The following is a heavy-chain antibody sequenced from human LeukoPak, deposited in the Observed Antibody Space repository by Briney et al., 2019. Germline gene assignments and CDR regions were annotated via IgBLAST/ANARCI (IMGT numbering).Heavy chain of an antibody. CDR2: ISSSSSYI. D-gene: IGHD4-23*01. CDR3: ARDPIGGLYYYYMDV. Sequence: GGSLRLSCAASGFTFSSYSMNWVRQAPGKGLEWVSSISSSSSYIYYADSVKGRFTISRDNAKNSLYLQMNSLRAEDTAVYYCARDPIGGLYYYYMDVWGKGTTVTVSS. V-gene: IGHV3-21*01. CDR1: GFTFSSYS. J-gene: IGHJ6*03.